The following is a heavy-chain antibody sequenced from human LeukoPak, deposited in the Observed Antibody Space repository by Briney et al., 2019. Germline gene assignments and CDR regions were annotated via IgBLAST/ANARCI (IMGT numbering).Heavy chain of an antibody. CDR1: GGSFSDYS. J-gene: IGHJ4*02. CDR3: ARLGVYTSSWYRYKYFDY. D-gene: IGHD6-13*01. V-gene: IGHV4-34*01. CDR2: INPSGST. Sequence: SETLSLTCGVHGGSFSDYSWSWIRQPPGKGLEWIGEINPSGSTTYNPSLKSRFTISVDTSKDQFSLKLPSVTAADTAVYYCARLGVYTSSWYRYKYFDYWGQGTLVTVSS.